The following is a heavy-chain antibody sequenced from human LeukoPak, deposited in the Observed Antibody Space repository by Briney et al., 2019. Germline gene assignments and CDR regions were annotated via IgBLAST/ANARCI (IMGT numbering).Heavy chain of an antibody. CDR2: IDPDGTWT. D-gene: IGHD4-17*01. CDR1: GFSFSHYS. V-gene: IGHV3-7*01. Sequence: PGGSLRLSCAASGFSFSHYSMSWVRQGPGKGLDWVATIDPDGTWTAYVDFVKGRFTISRDNVQNSLHLQMDSLRADDTAVYYCARLFDRVTTYDYWGQGTQVTVSS. CDR3: ARLFDRVTTYDY. J-gene: IGHJ4*02.